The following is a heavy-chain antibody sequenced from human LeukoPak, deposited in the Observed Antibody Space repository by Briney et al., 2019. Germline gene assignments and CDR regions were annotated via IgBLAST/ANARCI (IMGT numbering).Heavy chain of an antibody. CDR2: ISRRSSTI. D-gene: IGHD3-3*01. J-gene: IGHJ4*02. V-gene: IGHV3-48*02. CDR3: ARDGVYDFWSGYFPPFFDY. Sequence: GGSLRLSCAASGFTFSSYSMNWVRQAPGKGGEGVSYISRRSSTIYYEDSVKGRFTISRDNAKNSLYLQMNSLRDEDTAVYYCARDGVYDFWSGYFPPFFDYWGQGTLVTVSS. CDR1: GFTFSSYS.